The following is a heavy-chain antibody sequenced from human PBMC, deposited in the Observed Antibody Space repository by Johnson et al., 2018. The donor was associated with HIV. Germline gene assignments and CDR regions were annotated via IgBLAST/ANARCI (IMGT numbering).Heavy chain of an antibody. V-gene: IGHV3-15*01. D-gene: IGHD2-8*02. CDR3: TTAPSNWWNAFDI. Sequence: DVQVVESGGGLVKPGGSLRLSCAASGFTVSSNYMSWVRQAPGKGLEWVGRIKSKTDGGTTDYAAPVKGRFTISRDDSKNTLYLQMNSLKTEDTAVYYCTTAPSNWWNAFDIWGQGTMVTVSS. J-gene: IGHJ3*02. CDR2: IKSKTDGGTT. CDR1: GFTVSSNY.